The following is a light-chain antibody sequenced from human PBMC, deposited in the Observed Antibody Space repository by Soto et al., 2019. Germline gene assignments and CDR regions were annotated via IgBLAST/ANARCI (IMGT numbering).Light chain of an antibody. CDR2: DVT. CDR1: SSDVGGYNY. CDR3: SSYPTTNTMV. Sequence: QSVLTQPASVSGSPGQSITIFCTGTSSDVGGYNYVSWYQQHPDKAPKLLIYDVTNRPSGISSRFSGSKSGNTASLTISGLQAEDESDYFCSSYPTTNTMVFGGGTKLTVL. V-gene: IGLV2-14*01. J-gene: IGLJ2*01.